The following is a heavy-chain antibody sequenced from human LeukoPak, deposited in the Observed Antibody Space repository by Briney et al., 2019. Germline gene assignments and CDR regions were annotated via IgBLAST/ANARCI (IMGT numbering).Heavy chain of an antibody. V-gene: IGHV1-3*01. CDR1: GYTFTSYA. J-gene: IGHJ5*02. CDR3: AREGITRIYYWFDP. CDR2: INAGNGNT. D-gene: IGHD3-22*01. Sequence: ASVKVSCRASGYTFTSYAMHWVRQAPGQRLEWMGWINAGNGNTKYSQKFQGRVTITRDTSASTAYMELSSLRSEDTAVYYCAREGITRIYYWFDPWGQGTLVTVSS.